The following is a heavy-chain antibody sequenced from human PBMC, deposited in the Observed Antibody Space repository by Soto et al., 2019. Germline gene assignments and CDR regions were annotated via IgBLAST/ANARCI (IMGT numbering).Heavy chain of an antibody. D-gene: IGHD2-2*01. J-gene: IGHJ5*02. CDR3: ARGGDIVLVPTAISWFDP. CDR2: IIPIFGTA. Sequence: VRQAPGQGLEWMGGIIPIFGTANYAQKFQGRVTITADESTSTAHMELSSLRSEDTAVYYCARGGDIVLVPTAISWFDPWGQGTLVTVSS. V-gene: IGHV1-69*01.